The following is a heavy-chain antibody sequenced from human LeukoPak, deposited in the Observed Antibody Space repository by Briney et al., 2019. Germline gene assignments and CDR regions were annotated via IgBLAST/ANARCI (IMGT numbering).Heavy chain of an antibody. J-gene: IGHJ4*02. V-gene: IGHV3-30*18. CDR2: ISYDGSNK. D-gene: IGHD3-16*02. Sequence: GGSLRLSCAASGFTFSNYGMHWVRQAPGKGLEWVAVISYDGSNKYYADSVKGRFTISRDNSKNTLYLQMNSLRAEDTAVYYCANGLRPMITFGGVIVYFDYWGQGTLVTVSS. CDR1: GFTFSNYG. CDR3: ANGLRPMITFGGVIVYFDY.